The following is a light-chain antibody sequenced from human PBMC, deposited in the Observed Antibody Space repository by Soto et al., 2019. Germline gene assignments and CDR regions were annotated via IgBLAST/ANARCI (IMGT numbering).Light chain of an antibody. CDR2: WAS. V-gene: IGKV4-1*01. CDR3: QQFYNTPPYT. CDR1: QSVFHSANNMNY. Sequence: DTVMTQSPDSLAVSLGERATINCKSSQSVFHSANNMNYLAWYQQKPGQSPKLLISWASIRDSGVPDRFSGSGSGTDLNLTINSPQEEEAAVYSCQQFYNTPPYTFGQGTGREIK. J-gene: IGKJ2*01.